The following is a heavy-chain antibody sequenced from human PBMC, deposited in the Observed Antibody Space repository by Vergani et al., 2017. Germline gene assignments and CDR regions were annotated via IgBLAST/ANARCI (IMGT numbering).Heavy chain of an antibody. CDR1: GFTFSSYW. D-gene: IGHD3-9*01. CDR2: IKQDGSEK. CDR3: ARDSLYYDILPGYFPNWFDP. J-gene: IGHJ5*02. Sequence: EVQLVESGGGLVQPGGSLRLSCAASGFTFSSYWMSWVRQAPGKGLEWVANIKQDGSEKYYVDSVKGRFTISRDNAKNSLYLQMNSLRAEDTAVYYCARDSLYYDILPGYFPNWFDPWGQGTLVTVSS. V-gene: IGHV3-7*01.